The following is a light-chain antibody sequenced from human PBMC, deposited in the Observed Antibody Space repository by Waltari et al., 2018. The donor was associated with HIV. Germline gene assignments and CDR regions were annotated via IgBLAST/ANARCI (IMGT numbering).Light chain of an antibody. CDR2: GAS. V-gene: IGKV3-15*01. CDR3: QQYNNWPLTWT. J-gene: IGKJ1*01. Sequence: EIVMTQSPATLSVSPGERATLSCRARQSVSSNLAWYQQKAGQAPRLLLYGASTRATGIPARFSGSGSGTEFTLTISSLQSEDFAIYYCQQYNNWPLTWTFGQGTKVEIK. CDR1: QSVSSN.